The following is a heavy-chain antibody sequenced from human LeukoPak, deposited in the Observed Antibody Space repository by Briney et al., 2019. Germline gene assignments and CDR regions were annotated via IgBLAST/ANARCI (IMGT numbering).Heavy chain of an antibody. CDR2: INSDGSST. J-gene: IGHJ6*02. CDR3: ARAATERYYYGMDV. D-gene: IGHD6-25*01. CDR1: GFTFSSYW. Sequence: PGGSLRLSCAASGFTFSSYWMHWVRQAPGEGLVWVSRINSDGSSTSYADSVKGRFTISRDNAKNTLYLQMNSLRAEDTAVYYCARAATERYYYGMDVWGQGTTVTVSS. V-gene: IGHV3-74*01.